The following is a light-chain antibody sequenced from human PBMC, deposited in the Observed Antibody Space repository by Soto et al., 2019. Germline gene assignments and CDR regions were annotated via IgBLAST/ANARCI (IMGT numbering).Light chain of an antibody. CDR3: QQYNNWPPYT. J-gene: IGKJ2*01. CDR2: GAS. Sequence: EIVMTQSPATLSVSPGERATLSCRASQSVSSNLAWYQQKPGQAPRLLIYGASTRATGIPARFSGRGSGTECTLTISSRQSEDFAVYYCQQYNNWPPYTFGQGTKLEI. CDR1: QSVSSN. V-gene: IGKV3-15*01.